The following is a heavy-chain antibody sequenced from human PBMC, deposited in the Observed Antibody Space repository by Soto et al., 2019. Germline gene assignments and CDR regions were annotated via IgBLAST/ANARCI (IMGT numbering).Heavy chain of an antibody. CDR2: ISYDGSNK. Sequence: QVQLVESGGGVVQPGRSLRLSCAASGFTFSSYAMHWVRQAPGKGLEWVAVISYDGSNKYYADSVKGRFTISRDNSKNTLYLQMNSLRAEDTAVYYCASGMGATTGWYFDLWGRGTLVTVSS. D-gene: IGHD1-26*01. V-gene: IGHV3-30-3*01. J-gene: IGHJ2*01. CDR3: ASGMGATTGWYFDL. CDR1: GFTFSSYA.